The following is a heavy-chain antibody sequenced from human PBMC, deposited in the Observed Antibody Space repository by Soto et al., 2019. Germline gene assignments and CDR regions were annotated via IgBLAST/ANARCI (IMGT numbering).Heavy chain of an antibody. V-gene: IGHV4-39*01. D-gene: IGHD6-19*01. Sequence: SETLSLTCAVSGGSISSRNWRRWVSKPPGKGLEWIGSIYYSGSTNYNPSLKSRVSISADTPKNQFSLELSSVTAADTAVYYCARLGYSSGRGRFDPWGQGILVTVSS. CDR3: ARLGYSSGRGRFDP. J-gene: IGHJ5*02. CDR2: IYYSGST. CDR1: GGSISSRNWR.